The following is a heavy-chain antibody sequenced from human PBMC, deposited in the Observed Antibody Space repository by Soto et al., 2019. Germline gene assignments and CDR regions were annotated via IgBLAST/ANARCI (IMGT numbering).Heavy chain of an antibody. CDR2: ISYDGSNK. D-gene: IGHD3-22*01. Sequence: QVQLVESGGGVVQPGRSLRLSCAASGFTFSSYAMHWVRQAPGKGLEWVAVISYDGSNKYYADSVKGRFTISRDNSKNTLYLQMNSLRAVDTAVYYCARDIYYSSGYAPYFDYWGQGTLVTVSS. CDR1: GFTFSSYA. CDR3: ARDIYYSSGYAPYFDY. V-gene: IGHV3-30-3*01. J-gene: IGHJ4*02.